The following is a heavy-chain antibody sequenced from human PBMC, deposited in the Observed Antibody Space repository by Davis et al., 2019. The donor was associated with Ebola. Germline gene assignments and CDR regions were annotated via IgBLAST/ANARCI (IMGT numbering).Heavy chain of an antibody. CDR1: GGSLNGYY. CDR3: AKGVTGSPRRALDS. J-gene: IGHJ4*02. Sequence: MPSETLSLTCSLSGGSLNGYYWSWVRQPPGKGLEWLGYMYYRGSTNYNPSLMSRVTFSMDTSNNHFSLRLKSVVDADTAVYFCAKGVTGSPRRALDSWGPGTLVIVSS. V-gene: IGHV4-59*01. CDR2: MYYRGST. D-gene: IGHD1-26*01.